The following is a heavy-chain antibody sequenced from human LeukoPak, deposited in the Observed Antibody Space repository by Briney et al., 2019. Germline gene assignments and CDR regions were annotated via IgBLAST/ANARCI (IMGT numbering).Heavy chain of an antibody. V-gene: IGHV4-39*07. CDR2: IYYSGST. Sequence: SETLSLTCTVSGGSISSSSYYWGWIRQPPGKGLEWIGSIYYSGSTYYNPSLKSRVTISVDTSKNQFSLKLSSVTAADTAVYYCARVSRDGYNYPRYYFDYWGQGTLVTVSS. D-gene: IGHD5-24*01. CDR1: GGSISSSSYY. J-gene: IGHJ4*02. CDR3: ARVSRDGYNYPRYYFDY.